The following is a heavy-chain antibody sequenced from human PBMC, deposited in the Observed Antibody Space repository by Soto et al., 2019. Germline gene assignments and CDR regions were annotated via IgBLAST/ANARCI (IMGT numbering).Heavy chain of an antibody. D-gene: IGHD5-18*01. J-gene: IGHJ6*02. CDR3: ARDKGYSYGLVAGMDV. CDR2: ISYDGSNK. V-gene: IGHV3-30-3*01. CDR1: GFTFSSYA. Sequence: PGGSLRLSCAASGFTFSSYAMHWFRQAPGKGLEWVAVISYDGSNKYYADSVKGRFTISRDNSKNTLYLQMNSLRAEDTAVYYCARDKGYSYGLVAGMDVWGQGTTVTVSS.